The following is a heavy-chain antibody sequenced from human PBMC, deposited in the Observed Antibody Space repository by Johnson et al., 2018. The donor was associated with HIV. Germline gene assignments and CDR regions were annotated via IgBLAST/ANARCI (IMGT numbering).Heavy chain of an antibody. V-gene: IGHV3-15*01. CDR3: TTDLAAVGSGAFDI. Sequence: VQLVESGGGLVKPGGSLRLSCVASGFTFSNAWMSWVRQAPGKGLEWVGRIKSKTDGGTTDYAAPVKGRFTISRDESKNTLYLQMNSLKTEDTAVYYCTTDLAAVGSGAFDIWGQGTMVTVSS. D-gene: IGHD6-13*01. CDR2: IKSKTDGGTT. CDR1: GFTFSNAW. J-gene: IGHJ3*02.